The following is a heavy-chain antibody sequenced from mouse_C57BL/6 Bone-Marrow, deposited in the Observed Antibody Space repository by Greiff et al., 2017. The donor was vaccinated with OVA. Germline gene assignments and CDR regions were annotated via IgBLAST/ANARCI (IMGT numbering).Heavy chain of an antibody. D-gene: IGHD1-1*01. CDR2: IAPSDSYI. V-gene: IGHV1-59*01. J-gene: IGHJ2*02. Sequence: VHLHQPGAELVRPGTSVQLSCQASGYTFTNYFMHCVNQMPGQGLEWIGVIAPSDSYINYNQQFKGRATLTVDTSSSTAYMHLSSLTSEDSAVYYCAHYGSRLYLHYWGQGTSLTVSS. CDR1: GYTFTNYF. CDR3: AHYGSRLYLHY.